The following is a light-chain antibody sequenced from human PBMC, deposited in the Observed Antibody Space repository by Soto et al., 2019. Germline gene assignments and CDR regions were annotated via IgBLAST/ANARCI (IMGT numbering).Light chain of an antibody. CDR1: SSDVGGYDY. J-gene: IGLJ2*01. V-gene: IGLV2-11*01. CDR3: CSYAGSDTDV. Sequence: QSALTQPRSVSGSPGQSVTISCTGTSSDVGGYDYVSWYQQHPGKAPKLMIYGVTQRPSGVPERFFGSKSGNTASLTISGLQAEDEADYYCCSYAGSDTDVFGGGTQLTVL. CDR2: GVT.